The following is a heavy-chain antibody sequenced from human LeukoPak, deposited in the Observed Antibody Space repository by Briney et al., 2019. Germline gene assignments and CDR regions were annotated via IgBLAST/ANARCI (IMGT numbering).Heavy chain of an antibody. J-gene: IGHJ3*02. CDR1: DGSISNYY. V-gene: IGHV4-59*08. D-gene: IGHD6-19*01. CDR3: ARPHSSGWYGVLDI. Sequence: SETLSLTCTVSDGSISNYYWHWIRQPPGKGLEWIGYVDYSGSTNSNSSHKSRVTISVDTSKNQFSLNLRSVTAADTAIYYCARPHSSGWYGVLDIWRQEAMVTVSS. CDR2: VDYSGST.